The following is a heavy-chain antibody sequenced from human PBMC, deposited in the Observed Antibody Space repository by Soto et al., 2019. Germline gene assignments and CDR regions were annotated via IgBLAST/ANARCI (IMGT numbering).Heavy chain of an antibody. CDR2: IYSGGST. D-gene: IGHD4-17*01. V-gene: IGHV3-66*01. CDR3: ARDRGDYVDY. Sequence: GGSLRLSCAASGFTFSSNYMSWVRQAPGKGLEWVSVIYSGGSTYYRNSVKGRFTISRDNSKNTLYLQMNSLRAEDTAVYYCARDRGDYVDYWGQGTLVTVSS. CDR1: GFTFSSNY. J-gene: IGHJ4*02.